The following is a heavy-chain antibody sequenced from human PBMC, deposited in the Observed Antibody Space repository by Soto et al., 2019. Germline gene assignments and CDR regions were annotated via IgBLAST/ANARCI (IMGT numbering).Heavy chain of an antibody. D-gene: IGHD6-13*01. Sequence: PGGSLRLSCAASGFTFSSYGMHWVRQAPGKGLEWVAVIWYDGSNKYYADSVKGRFTISRDNSKNTLYLQMNSLRAEDTAVYYCARDHVAAGGSYYYYYYYMDVWGKGTTVTVSS. CDR3: ARDHVAAGGSYYYYYYYMDV. CDR2: IWYDGSNK. J-gene: IGHJ6*03. CDR1: GFTFSSYG. V-gene: IGHV3-33*01.